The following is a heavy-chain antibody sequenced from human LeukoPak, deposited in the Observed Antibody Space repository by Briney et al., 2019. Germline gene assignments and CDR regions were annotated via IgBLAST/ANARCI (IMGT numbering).Heavy chain of an antibody. D-gene: IGHD1-20*01. V-gene: IGHV6-1*01. CDR3: VRGGAIRVTGMTPFDY. CDR1: GHSVSSNSAI. Sequence: SQTLSLTCAISGHSVSSNSAIWNWIRQSPSRGLEWLGRTYYRSKWYNDYAVSVKSRITINPDTSKNQLSLQLNSVTPEDTATYYCVRGGAIRVTGMTPFDYWGQGTLVTVSS. J-gene: IGHJ4*02. CDR2: TYYRSKWYN.